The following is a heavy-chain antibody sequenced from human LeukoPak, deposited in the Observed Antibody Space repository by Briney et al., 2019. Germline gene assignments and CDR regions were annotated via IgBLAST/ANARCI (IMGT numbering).Heavy chain of an antibody. CDR1: GGSISSYY. Sequence: PSETLSLTCTVSGGSISSYYWSWIRQPPGKGLEWIGYINNSGNTNYNPSLKSRVTISVDTSKNQFSLKLSSVTAADTAVYYCARSVAARQGTFHYWGQGTLVTVSS. CDR3: ARSVAARQGTFHY. V-gene: IGHV4-59*08. D-gene: IGHD6-6*01. J-gene: IGHJ4*02. CDR2: INNSGNT.